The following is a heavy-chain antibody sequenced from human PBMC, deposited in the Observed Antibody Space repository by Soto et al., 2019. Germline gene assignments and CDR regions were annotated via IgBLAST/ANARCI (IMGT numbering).Heavy chain of an antibody. CDR2: ISYDGSNK. J-gene: IGHJ6*02. CDR1: GFTFSSYG. V-gene: IGHV3-30*18. CDR3: AKDLGDSSGWYGYGMDV. D-gene: IGHD6-19*01. Sequence: GGSLRLSCAASGFTFSSYGMHWVRQAPGKGLEWVAVISYDGSNKYYADSVKGRFTISRDNSKNTLYLQMNSLRAEDTAVYYCAKDLGDSSGWYGYGMDVWGQGTTVTVSS.